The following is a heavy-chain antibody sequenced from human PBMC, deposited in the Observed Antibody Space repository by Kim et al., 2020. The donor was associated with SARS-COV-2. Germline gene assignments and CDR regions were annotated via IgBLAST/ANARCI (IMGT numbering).Heavy chain of an antibody. J-gene: IGHJ2*01. Sequence: DPTLRGRIIISVDTSKNQFSLRMMSVTAADTAVYYCARPRGYYDWYFDLWGRGTLVTVSS. D-gene: IGHD3-22*01. CDR3: ARPRGYYDWYFDL. V-gene: IGHV4-59*12.